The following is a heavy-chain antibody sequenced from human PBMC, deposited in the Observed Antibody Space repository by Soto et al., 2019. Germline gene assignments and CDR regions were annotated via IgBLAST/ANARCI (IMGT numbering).Heavy chain of an antibody. D-gene: IGHD4-4*01. V-gene: IGHV3-30*18. Sequence: VQLVESGGGVVQPGRSLRLSCEASGFMFLSYGFHWVRQAPGKGLEWVAVISVNGGNKDYVDSVKGRFTISRDDSKNKLFLQRDKLRGEDTGVYYWAKDGGGGGYSSIDSWGQGTLVSVSS. CDR3: AKDGGGGGYSSIDS. CDR2: ISVNGGNK. J-gene: IGHJ5*01. CDR1: GFMFLSYG.